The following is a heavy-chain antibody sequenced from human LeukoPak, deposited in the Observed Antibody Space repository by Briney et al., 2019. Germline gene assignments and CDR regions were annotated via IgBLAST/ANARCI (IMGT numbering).Heavy chain of an antibody. CDR1: GGSFSGYY. CDR3: ARGGRFLEWFRPRDYYYYMDV. J-gene: IGHJ6*03. V-gene: IGHV4-34*01. CDR2: INHSGST. D-gene: IGHD3-3*01. Sequence: SETLSLTCVVYGGSFSGYYWSWIRQPPGKGLEWIGEINHSGSTNYNPSLKSRVTISVDTSKNQFSLKLSSVTAADTAVYYCARGGRFLEWFRPRDYYYYMDVWGKGTTVTVSS.